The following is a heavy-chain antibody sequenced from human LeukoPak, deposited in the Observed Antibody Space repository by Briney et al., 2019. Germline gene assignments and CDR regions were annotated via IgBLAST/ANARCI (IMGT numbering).Heavy chain of an antibody. CDR1: GGTFSSYA. J-gene: IGHJ3*02. V-gene: IGHV1-69*04. CDR2: IIPILGIA. D-gene: IGHD5-18*01. CDR3: ARGLDTAMVMRPEVDAFDI. Sequence: ASVKVSCKASGGTFSSYAISWVRQAPGQGLEWMGRIIPILGIANSAQKFQGRVTITADKSTSTAYMEPSRLRSEDTAVYYCARGLDTAMVMRPEVDAFDIWGQGTIVTVSS.